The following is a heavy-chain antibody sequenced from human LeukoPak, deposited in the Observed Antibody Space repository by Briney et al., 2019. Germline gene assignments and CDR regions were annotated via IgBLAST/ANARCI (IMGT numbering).Heavy chain of an antibody. J-gene: IGHJ4*02. V-gene: IGHV4-39*01. Sequence: PSETLSLTCTVSGGSISSSYFYWDWIRQPPGKGLERIGSMYYSGSTYYSPSLKSRVTISVDTSKNQFSLKLSSVTAADTAVYYCARSSRDGYNYFDYWGQGTLVTVSS. D-gene: IGHD5-24*01. CDR2: MYYSGST. CDR3: ARSSRDGYNYFDY. CDR1: GGSISSSYFY.